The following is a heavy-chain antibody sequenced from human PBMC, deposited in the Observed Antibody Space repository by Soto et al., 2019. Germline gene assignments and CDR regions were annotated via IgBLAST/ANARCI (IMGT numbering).Heavy chain of an antibody. V-gene: IGHV3-21*01. CDR2: ISSSSSYI. D-gene: IGHD4-17*01. Sequence: GGSLRLSCAASGFTFSSYSMNWVRQAPGKGLEWVSSISSSSSYIYYADSVKGRFTISRDNAKNSLYLQMNSLRAEDTAVYYCARGATVTQGDYYYYMDVWGKGTTVTVSS. CDR3: ARGATVTQGDYYYYMDV. J-gene: IGHJ6*03. CDR1: GFTFSSYS.